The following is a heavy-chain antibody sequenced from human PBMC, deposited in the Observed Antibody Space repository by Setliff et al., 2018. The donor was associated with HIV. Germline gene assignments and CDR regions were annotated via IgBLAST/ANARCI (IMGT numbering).Heavy chain of an antibody. CDR2: ISGSGGST. V-gene: IGHV3-23*01. D-gene: IGHD5-12*01. CDR3: AKGLRLRGYDWEYDALET. Sequence: GESLKISCAASGFTFSSYAVSWVRQAPGKGLEWVSTISGSGGSTYYADSVKGRFTISRDNSKNTVYLRMNSLRAEDTALYYCAKGLRLRGYDWEYDALETWGQGTMVTVAS. CDR1: GFTFSSYA. J-gene: IGHJ3*02.